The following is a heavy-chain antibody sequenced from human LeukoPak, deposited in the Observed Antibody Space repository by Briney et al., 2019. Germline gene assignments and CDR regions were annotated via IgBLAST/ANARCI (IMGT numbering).Heavy chain of an antibody. D-gene: IGHD2-21*01. CDR2: IYSGGST. CDR1: GGSISSGGYY. CDR3: ARTPGGDNYYYYGMDV. J-gene: IGHJ6*02. Sequence: LSLTCTVSGGSISSGGYYWSWVRQAPGKGLEWVSVIYSGGSTYYADSVKGRFTISRDNSKNTLYLQMNSLRAEDTAVYYCARTPGGDNYYYYGMDVWGQGTTVTVSS. V-gene: IGHV3-66*01.